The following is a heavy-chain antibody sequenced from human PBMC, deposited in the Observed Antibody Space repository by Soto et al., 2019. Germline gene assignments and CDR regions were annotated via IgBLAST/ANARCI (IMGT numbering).Heavy chain of an antibody. CDR2: ISGSGGST. J-gene: IGHJ3*01. D-gene: IGHD3-22*01. V-gene: IGHV3-23*01. Sequence: GETLTLSCAASGFTFSSYAMSWVRQAPGKGLEWVSAISGSGGSTYYADSVKGRFTISRDNPKNTLYLQMNSLRAEDTAVYYCAKKDFYDSSGHFDVWGQGTMVTVSS. CDR1: GFTFSSYA. CDR3: AKKDFYDSSGHFDV.